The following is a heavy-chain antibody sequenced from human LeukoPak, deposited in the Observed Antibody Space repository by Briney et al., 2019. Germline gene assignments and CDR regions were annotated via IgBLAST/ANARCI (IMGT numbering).Heavy chain of an antibody. J-gene: IGHJ4*02. Sequence: SVKASCKASAGTFSSYAIRWVRQAPGQGVEWMGGIIPILGIANYAQKFQGRVTITADKSTSTAYMELSSLRSEDTAVYYCARFDSSGYYHGIDYWGQGTLVTVSS. CDR3: ARFDSSGYYHGIDY. CDR2: IIPILGIA. D-gene: IGHD3-22*01. V-gene: IGHV1-69*04. CDR1: AGTFSSYA.